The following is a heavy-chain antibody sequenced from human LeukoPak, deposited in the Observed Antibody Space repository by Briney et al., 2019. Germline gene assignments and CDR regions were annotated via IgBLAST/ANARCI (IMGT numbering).Heavy chain of an antibody. D-gene: IGHD2-2*01. CDR3: ARSYCSSTSCYGNFQH. V-gene: IGHV3-66*01. CDR1: GFTVSINY. Sequence: PGGSLRLSCAAAGFTVSINYMSWVRQAPGKGLEWVSLIYSGGNTYCADSVKGRFTVSRHNSKNTLYLQMNSLRAEDTAVYYCARSYCSSTSCYGNFQHWGQGTLVTVSS. CDR2: IYSGGNT. J-gene: IGHJ1*01.